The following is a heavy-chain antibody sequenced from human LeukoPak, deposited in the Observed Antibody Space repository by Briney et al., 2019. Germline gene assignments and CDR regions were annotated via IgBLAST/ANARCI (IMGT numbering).Heavy chain of an antibody. J-gene: IGHJ5*02. Sequence: PGGSLRLSCVTSGFIFNNYGMHWVRQAPGKGLEWVTFIRHDESYRFYVDSVKGRFTVSRDNSRNTLYLQMNSLRAEDTAVYYCTNENRDNWFDPWGQGTLVTVSS. CDR1: GFIFNNYG. CDR2: IRHDESYR. CDR3: TNENRDNWFDP. D-gene: IGHD1-14*01. V-gene: IGHV3-30*02.